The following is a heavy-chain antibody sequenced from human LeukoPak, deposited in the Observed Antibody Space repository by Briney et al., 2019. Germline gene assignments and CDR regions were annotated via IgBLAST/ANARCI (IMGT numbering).Heavy chain of an antibody. V-gene: IGHV1-18*01. Sequence: ASVNVSCKASGYTFTSYGISWVRQAPGQGLERMGWISAYNGNTNYAQKLQGRVTMTTDTSTSTAYMELRSLRSDDTAVYYCALVGTATLRAFDIWGQGTMVTVSS. CDR2: ISAYNGNT. CDR1: GYTFTSYG. CDR3: ALVGTATLRAFDI. J-gene: IGHJ3*02. D-gene: IGHD2-21*02.